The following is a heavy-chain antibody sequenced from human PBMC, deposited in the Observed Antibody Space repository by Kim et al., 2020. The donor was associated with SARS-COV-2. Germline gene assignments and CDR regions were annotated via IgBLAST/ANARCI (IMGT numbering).Heavy chain of an antibody. CDR2: T. Sequence: TTDADPGKGRFTISRDNSKNTLYLQMSSLGAEDTAIYYCANPRQPDYWGQGTLVTVSS. V-gene: IGHV3-23*01. CDR3: ANPRQPDY. J-gene: IGHJ4*02. D-gene: IGHD6-13*01.